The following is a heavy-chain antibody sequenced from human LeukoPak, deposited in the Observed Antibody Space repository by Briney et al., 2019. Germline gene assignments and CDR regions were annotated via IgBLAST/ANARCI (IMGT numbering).Heavy chain of an antibody. D-gene: IGHD3-16*01. J-gene: IGHJ4*02. CDR1: GFTFSSYS. V-gene: IGHV3-21*01. Sequence: PGGSLRLSCAASGFTFSSYSMNWVRQAPGKGPEWVSSISSSSSYIYYADSVKGRFTISRDNAKNSLYLQMNSLRAEDTAVYYCASGGRPYYFDYWGQGTLVTVSS. CDR3: ASGGRPYYFDY. CDR2: ISSSSSYI.